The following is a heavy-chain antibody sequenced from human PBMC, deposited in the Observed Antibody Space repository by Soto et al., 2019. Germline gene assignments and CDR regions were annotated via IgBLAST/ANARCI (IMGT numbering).Heavy chain of an antibody. D-gene: IGHD3-22*01. V-gene: IGHV3-33*01. CDR3: ARDYDSSGYPRYYFDY. CDR2: RWEDGSNK. Sequence: QVQLVESGGGVVQPGRSLRLSCAASGFTFSSYGMHWVRQAPGKGLEWVAVRWEDGSNKYYADSVKGRFTISRDNSKNTLYLQMNSLRAEDTAVYYCARDYDSSGYPRYYFDYWGQGTLVTVSS. J-gene: IGHJ4*02. CDR1: GFTFSSYG.